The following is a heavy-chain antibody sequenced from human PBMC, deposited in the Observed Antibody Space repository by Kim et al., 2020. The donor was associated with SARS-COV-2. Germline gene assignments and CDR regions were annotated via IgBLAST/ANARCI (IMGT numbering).Heavy chain of an antibody. CDR1: GYTFTSYY. CDR3: ARAGHFVVVTVRDGFAI. J-gene: IGHJ3*02. CDR2: INHSGCST. D-gene: IGHD2-21*02. V-gene: IGHV1-46*01. Sequence: ASVKVSCKASGYTFTSYYMHWVRQAPGQGLEWMGIINHSGCSTSYAHKFQGRVTMTRDTSTSTVYLELSSLGSEDTAVYYCARAGHFVVVTVRDGFAIWGQGTMVTVSS.